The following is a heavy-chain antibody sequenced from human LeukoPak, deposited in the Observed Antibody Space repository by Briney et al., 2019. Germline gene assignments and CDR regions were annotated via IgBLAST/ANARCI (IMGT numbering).Heavy chain of an antibody. J-gene: IGHJ6*02. CDR1: GFTVSTNF. CDR2: LYSGGET. V-gene: IGHV3-66*04. CDR3: AKPPGLAGHYSYFYGVDV. D-gene: IGHD6-19*01. Sequence: PGGSLRLSCAASGFTVSTNFLSWVRQAPGKALEWVSILYSGGETYYADSVKGRFAISRDNSKNTLYLQMNSLRAEDTAVYYCAKPPGLAGHYSYFYGVDVWGQGTTVTVSS.